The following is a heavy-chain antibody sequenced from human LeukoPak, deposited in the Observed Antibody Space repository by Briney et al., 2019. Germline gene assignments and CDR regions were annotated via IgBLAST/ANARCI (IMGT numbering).Heavy chain of an antibody. Sequence: ASVKVSCKASGGTFSSYAISWVRQAPGQGLEWMGRIIPILGIANYAQKFQGRVTITADKSTSTAYMELSSLRSEDTAVYYCARAVEYCSGGSCYAYWGQGTLVTVSS. CDR1: GGTFSSYA. V-gene: IGHV1-69*04. CDR2: IIPILGIA. CDR3: ARAVEYCSGGSCYAY. D-gene: IGHD2-15*01. J-gene: IGHJ4*02.